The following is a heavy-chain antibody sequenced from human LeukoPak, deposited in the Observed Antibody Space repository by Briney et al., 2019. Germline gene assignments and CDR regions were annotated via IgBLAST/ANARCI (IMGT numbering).Heavy chain of an antibody. CDR1: GFAFSSYS. CDR2: ISSSSSYI. Sequence: PGGSLRLSCAASGFAFSSYSMNWVRQAPGKGLEWVSSISSSSSYIYYADSVKGRFTISRDNAKYSLYLQMNSLRAEDTAVYYCARARPSGWYPFDYWGQGTLVTVSS. D-gene: IGHD6-19*01. J-gene: IGHJ4*02. V-gene: IGHV3-21*01. CDR3: ARARPSGWYPFDY.